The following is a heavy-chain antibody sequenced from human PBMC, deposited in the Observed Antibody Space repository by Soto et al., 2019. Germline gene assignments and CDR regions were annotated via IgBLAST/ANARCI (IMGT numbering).Heavy chain of an antibody. CDR2: ISAYNGNT. V-gene: IGHV1-18*01. D-gene: IGHD6-13*01. J-gene: IGHJ5*02. CDR1: GYTFTSYG. CDR3: ARVKGTIAAAGTYWWFDP. Sequence: AASVKVSCKASGYTFTSYGISWVRQAPGQGLEWMGWISAYNGNTNYAQKLQGRVTMTTDTSTSTAYMELRSLRSDDTAVYYCARVKGTIAAAGTYWWFDPWGQGTLVTV.